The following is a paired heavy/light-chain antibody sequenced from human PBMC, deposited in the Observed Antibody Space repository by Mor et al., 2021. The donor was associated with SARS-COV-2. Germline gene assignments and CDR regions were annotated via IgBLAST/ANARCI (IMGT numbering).Light chain of an antibody. CDR3: QQYYDTPWT. V-gene: IGKV4-1*01. J-gene: IGKJ1*01. Sequence: DIVMTQSPDSLAVSLGERATINCKSSQSVLYSSNNKNSLAWYQQKPGQPPKLLIYWASTREFGVPDRFSGSGSGTDFTLTISSLQAEDVAVYYCQQYYDTPWTFGQGTKVEIK. CDR1: QSVLYSSNNKNS. CDR2: WAS.
Heavy chain of an antibody. V-gene: IGHV3-66*02. CDR2: IYSGGTT. D-gene: IGHD3-10*01. Sequence: EEQLVESGGGLVQPGGSLRLSCAASGFTINNDYMNWVRQAPGKGLEWVSVIYSGGTTNYADSVKGRVTISRDNSKNTLFLQMNSLRIEDTAVYYCARLRTYYGPGSYGFEDYYNGLDVWGQGTTVIVSS. CDR1: GFTINNDY. CDR3: ARLRTYYGPGSYGFEDYYNGLDV. J-gene: IGHJ6*02.